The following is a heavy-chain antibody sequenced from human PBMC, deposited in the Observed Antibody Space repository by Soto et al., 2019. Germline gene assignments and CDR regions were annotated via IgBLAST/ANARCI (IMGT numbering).Heavy chain of an antibody. CDR3: ARDLSAFGVASRFDP. V-gene: IGHV3-11*01. J-gene: IGHJ5*02. Sequence: QVHLVQSGGGLVKPGGSLRLSCAASGLSFRDFYMAWIRQAPGKGLEWVAFIGPSDTGIYYAESVKGRFTISRDNAKDSLFRQMKSLKGEDTAIYYCARDLSAFGVASRFDPWGQGTLVTVSS. CDR2: IGPSDTGI. CDR1: GLSFRDFY. D-gene: IGHD2-21*01.